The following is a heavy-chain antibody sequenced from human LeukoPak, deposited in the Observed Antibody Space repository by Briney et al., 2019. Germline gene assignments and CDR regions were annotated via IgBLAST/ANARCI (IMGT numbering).Heavy chain of an antibody. CDR3: AREYCSSTSCYMYYYYGMDV. J-gene: IGHJ6*02. Sequence: ASVKVSCKASGYTFTSYGISWVRQAPGQGLEWMGWISAYNGNTNYAQKLRGRVTMTTDTSTSTAYMELRSLRSDDTAVYYCAREYCSSTSCYMYYYYGMDVWGQGTTVTVSS. CDR2: ISAYNGNT. D-gene: IGHD2-2*02. V-gene: IGHV1-18*01. CDR1: GYTFTSYG.